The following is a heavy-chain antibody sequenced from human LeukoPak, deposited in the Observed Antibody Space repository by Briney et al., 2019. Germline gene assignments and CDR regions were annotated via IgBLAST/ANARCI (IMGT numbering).Heavy chain of an antibody. CDR1: GYTFTGYF. CDR2: INPNSGGT. V-gene: IGHV1-2*02. D-gene: IGHD6-19*01. J-gene: IGHJ4*02. Sequence: ASVKVSCKASGYTFTGYFLHWVRQAPGQGLEWMGWINPNSGGTNYAQKFQGRVTMTRDTSISTAYMELSRLRSDDTAVYYCAREWRSGGWSALYLDYWGQGTLVTVSS. CDR3: AREWRSGGWSALYLDY.